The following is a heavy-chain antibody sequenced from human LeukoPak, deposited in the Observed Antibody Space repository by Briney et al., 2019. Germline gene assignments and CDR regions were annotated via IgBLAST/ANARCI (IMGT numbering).Heavy chain of an antibody. CDR3: ARDPGWFSFDI. J-gene: IGHJ3*02. Sequence: PGGSLRLSCVASGFSFTSYWMSWVRQAPGKGLEFVANINQDGGTKNYVDSVKGRFTISRDNAENSLYLQMSSLRAEDTALYYCARDPGWFSFDIWGQGIMVTVSS. CDR1: GFSFTSYW. CDR2: INQDGGTK. V-gene: IGHV3-7*01. D-gene: IGHD2-15*01.